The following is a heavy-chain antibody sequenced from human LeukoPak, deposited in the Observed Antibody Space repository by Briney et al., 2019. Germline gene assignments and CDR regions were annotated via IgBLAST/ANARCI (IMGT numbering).Heavy chain of an antibody. CDR2: ITFTGLGL. Sequence: GGSLRLSCAASGFTFSSAGMAWVRQAPGKGLEWVSTITFTGLGLYYADSVKGRFTISRDNSKNMVYLQMNSLRAEDTAIYYCAADGSGWSRSSWGQGTLVTVSS. V-gene: IGHV3-23*01. CDR1: GFTFSSAG. J-gene: IGHJ5*02. CDR3: AADGSGWSRSS. D-gene: IGHD6-19*01.